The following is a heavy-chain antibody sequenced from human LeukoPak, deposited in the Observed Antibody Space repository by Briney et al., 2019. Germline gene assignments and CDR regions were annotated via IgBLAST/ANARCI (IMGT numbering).Heavy chain of an antibody. CDR1: GFTFSSYS. CDR3: ARSGVPAAQFDY. D-gene: IGHD2-2*01. Sequence: GGSLRLSCAASGFTFSSYSMNWVRQAPGKGLEWVSSISSSSSYIYYADSVKGRFTISRDNAKNSLYLQMNSLRAEDTAVYYCARSGVPAAQFDYWGQGTLVTVSS. J-gene: IGHJ4*02. CDR2: ISSSSSYI. V-gene: IGHV3-21*01.